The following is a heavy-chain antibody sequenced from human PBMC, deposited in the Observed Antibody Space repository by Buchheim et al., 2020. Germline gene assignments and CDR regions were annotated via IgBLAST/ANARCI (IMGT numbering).Heavy chain of an antibody. Sequence: EVHLVESGGDLVQPGGSLRLSCAVSGFTLSSYEMNWVRQAPGKGLEWVSYISGSGSNKDYADSVRGRFTISRDNSENSVYLQMNSLRAEDSAVYYCARERTTSGFDYWGQGTL. CDR3: ARERTTSGFDY. CDR1: GFTLSSYE. V-gene: IGHV3-48*03. D-gene: IGHD1-14*01. CDR2: ISGSGSNK. J-gene: IGHJ4*02.